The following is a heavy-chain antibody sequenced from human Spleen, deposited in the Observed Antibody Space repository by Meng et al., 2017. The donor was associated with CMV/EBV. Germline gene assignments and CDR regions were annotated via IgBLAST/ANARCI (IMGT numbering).Heavy chain of an antibody. CDR2: INPNSGGT. CDR1: YSFTGYF. D-gene: IGHD2-2*01. CDR3: ARVGSLYCTSTSCYDY. V-gene: IGHV1-2*02. J-gene: IGHJ4*02. Sequence: YSFTGYFLPGVRPAPGQGLEWMGWINPNSGGTNYAQKFQGRVTMTRDTSISTVYMELSRLISDDTAVFYCARVGSLYCTSTSCYDYWGQGTLVTVSS.